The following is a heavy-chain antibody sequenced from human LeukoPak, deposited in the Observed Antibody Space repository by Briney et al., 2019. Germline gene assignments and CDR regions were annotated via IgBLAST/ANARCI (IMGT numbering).Heavy chain of an antibody. CDR1: GFTFSIYA. Sequence: PGGSLRLSCAASGFTFSIYAMSWVRQAPGKGLEWVSAISGSGGSTYYADSVKGRFTISRDNSKNTLYLQMNSLRAEDTAVYYCVNGAPGDYDPESFDYWGQGTLVTVSS. D-gene: IGHD3-3*01. V-gene: IGHV3-23*01. J-gene: IGHJ4*02. CDR2: ISGSGGST. CDR3: VNGAPGDYDPESFDY.